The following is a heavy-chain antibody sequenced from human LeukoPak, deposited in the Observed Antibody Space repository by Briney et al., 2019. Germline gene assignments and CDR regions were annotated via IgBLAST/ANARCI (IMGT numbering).Heavy chain of an antibody. CDR1: GGSISSSNSY. CDR2: IYYSGST. Sequence: SETLSLTCIVSGGSISSSNSYWGWIRQPPGKGLEWIGSIYYSGSTYYNPSLKSRVTISVDTSKNQFSLKLSSVTAADTAVYYCARPRGLRTGFDYWGQGTLVTVSS. CDR3: ARPRGLRTGFDY. V-gene: IGHV4-39*07. D-gene: IGHD1-1*01. J-gene: IGHJ4*02.